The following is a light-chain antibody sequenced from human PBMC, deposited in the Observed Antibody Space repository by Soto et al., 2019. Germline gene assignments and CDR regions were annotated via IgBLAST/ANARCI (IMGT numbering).Light chain of an antibody. J-gene: IGKJ2*01. CDR1: QSLLDSDGYNY. V-gene: IGKV2-28*01. CDR3: MQTLQTGYT. Sequence: DIVMTQSPISLPVTPGEPASISCRSSQSLLDSDGYNYLDWYLQKPGQSPQLLIYLGSNRATGVPDRFSGSGSSTDFTLKISRVEAEDVGVYYCMQTLQTGYTFGQGTKLEIK. CDR2: LGS.